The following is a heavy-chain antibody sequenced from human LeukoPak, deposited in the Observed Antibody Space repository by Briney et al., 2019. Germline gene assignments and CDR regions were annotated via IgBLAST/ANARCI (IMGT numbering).Heavy chain of an antibody. D-gene: IGHD1-26*01. CDR3: AKDWSCDY. Sequence: GGSLRLSCAASGFIFSSYWIHWVRQAPGKGLVWVSRINSNGITTNYADSVKGRFTIFRDNAKNTLYLQMSSLRAEDTAIYYCAKDWSCDYWGQGTLVTVSS. CDR2: INSNGITT. J-gene: IGHJ4*02. V-gene: IGHV3-74*01. CDR1: GFIFSSYW.